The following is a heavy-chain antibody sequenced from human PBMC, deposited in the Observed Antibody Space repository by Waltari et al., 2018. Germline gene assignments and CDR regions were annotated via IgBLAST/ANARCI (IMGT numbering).Heavy chain of an antibody. CDR2: IDHKGAA. D-gene: IGHD3-16*01. CDR1: RGSFSAYH. CDR3: ARPSVAARLGSLDY. V-gene: IGHV4-34*01. J-gene: IGHJ4*02. Sequence: QVQLQQWGGGLLKPSETLSLSCSVSRGSFSAYHWTWIRQPPGQGLEWIGEIDHKGAATYNPSLTGRVIISVDTSKNQFSLNLTSVTATDTAVYFCARPSVAARLGSLDYWGQGALVTVSS.